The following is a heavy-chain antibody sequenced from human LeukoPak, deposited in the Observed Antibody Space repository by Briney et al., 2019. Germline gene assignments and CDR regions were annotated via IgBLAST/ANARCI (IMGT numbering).Heavy chain of an antibody. CDR3: ARAGSRLIEYRMDV. CDR2: ISSSSSYI. CDR1: GFAFSSYT. V-gene: IGHV3-21*01. D-gene: IGHD2-2*01. Sequence: GGSLRLSCVASGFAFSSYTIYWVRQAPGKGLEWVASISSSSSYISYADSLKGRFTISRDNAKNPLSLQMNSLRAEDTAVYYCARAGSRLIEYRMDVWGQGTTVTVSS. J-gene: IGHJ6*02.